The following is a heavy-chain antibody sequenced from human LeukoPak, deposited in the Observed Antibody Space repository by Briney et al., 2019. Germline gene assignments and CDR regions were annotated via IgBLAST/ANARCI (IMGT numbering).Heavy chain of an antibody. V-gene: IGHV3-21*01. Sequence: GGSLRLSCAASGFTFSSYSMNWVRQAPGKGLEWVSYICSSSRYIYYADSVKGRFTISRDNDKTSLYLQMNRRRAEDTAVYYCARAAYCTNGVCFAFDYEGQGPVVTVS. D-gene: IGHD2-8*01. CDR2: ICSSSRYI. CDR3: ARAAYCTNGVCFAFDY. CDR1: GFTFSSYS. J-gene: IGHJ4*02.